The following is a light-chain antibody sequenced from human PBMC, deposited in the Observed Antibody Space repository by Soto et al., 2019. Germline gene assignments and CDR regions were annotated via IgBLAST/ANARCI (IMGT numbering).Light chain of an antibody. CDR3: PKYNSAPFT. Sequence: DIQMTQSPSSLSASVGDRVTITCRASQGISIYLAWYQQKPGKVSKLLIYAASTLQSGVPSRFSGSGSEKDVTLTIRSLQPEAVATYYCPKYNSAPFTFGPGTKVDIK. CDR1: QGISIY. J-gene: IGKJ3*01. V-gene: IGKV1-27*01. CDR2: AAS.